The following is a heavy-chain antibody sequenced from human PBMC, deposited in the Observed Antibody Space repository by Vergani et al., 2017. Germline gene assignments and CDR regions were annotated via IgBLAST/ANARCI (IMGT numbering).Heavy chain of an antibody. V-gene: IGHV3-33*01. CDR2: IWYDGSNK. Sequence: QVQLVESGGGVVQPGGSLRLSCAASGFTFSSYGMHWVRQAPGKGLEWVAVIWYDGSNKYYADSVKGRFTISSDNSKNTLYLQMNSLRAEDTAVYYCARGPYSSSSAFTYYYYYYMDVWGKGTTVTVSS. D-gene: IGHD6-6*01. CDR3: ARGPYSSSSAFTYYYYYYMDV. J-gene: IGHJ6*03. CDR1: GFTFSSYG.